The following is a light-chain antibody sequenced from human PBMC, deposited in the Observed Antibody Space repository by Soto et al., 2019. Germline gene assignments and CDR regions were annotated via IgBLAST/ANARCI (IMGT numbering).Light chain of an antibody. Sequence: QSALTQPASVSGSPGQLIAISCTGTSSDVGGYSYVSWYQQHPGKAPKLMIYDVSNRPSGVSNRFSGSKSGNTASLTISGLQAEDEADYYCSSYTSSSTRVFGGGTQLTVL. CDR1: SSDVGGYSY. CDR2: DVS. V-gene: IGLV2-14*01. CDR3: SSYTSSSTRV. J-gene: IGLJ2*01.